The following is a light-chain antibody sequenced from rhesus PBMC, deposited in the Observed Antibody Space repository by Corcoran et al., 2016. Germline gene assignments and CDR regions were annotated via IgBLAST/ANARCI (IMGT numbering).Light chain of an antibody. CDR2: EAS. V-gene: IGKV1-25*01. J-gene: IGKJ1*01. CDR3: QHYYTTPWT. Sequence: DIQMTQSPSSLSGSVGDRVTITCRASQDITNDLAWYQQKPGETPKVLIYEASSLQSGIPSRFSGSGSGTDCTLTISSLQSEDVATYFCQHYYTTPWTFGQGTKVEIK. CDR1: QDITND.